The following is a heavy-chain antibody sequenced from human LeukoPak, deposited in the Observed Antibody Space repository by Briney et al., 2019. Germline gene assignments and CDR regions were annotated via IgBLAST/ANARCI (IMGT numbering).Heavy chain of an antibody. J-gene: IGHJ4*02. CDR3: ARDRQDGGVVIPTGY. Sequence: SETLSLTCTVSGGSISSGGYYWSWIRQHPGKGLEWIGYIYYSGSTYYNPSLKSRVTISVDTSKNQFSLKLGSVTAADTAVYYCARDRQDGGVVIPTGYWGQGTLVTVSS. D-gene: IGHD3-3*01. CDR1: GGSISSGGYY. V-gene: IGHV4-31*03. CDR2: IYYSGST.